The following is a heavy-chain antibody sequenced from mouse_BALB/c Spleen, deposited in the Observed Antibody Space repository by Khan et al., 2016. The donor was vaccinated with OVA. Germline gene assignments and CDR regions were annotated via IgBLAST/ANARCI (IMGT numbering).Heavy chain of an antibody. V-gene: IGHV3-2*02. CDR2: INYSGST. J-gene: IGHJ4*01. D-gene: IGHD1-1*01. CDR3: ASYYNGSSYYAMDY. Sequence: EVQLQESGPGLVKPSQSLSLTCTVTGYSITSDYAWYWIRQFPGNKLEWMGYINYSGSTSYNSSLKSRASITRDTSKNPFFLQLQFVTSEDTATYYCASYYNGSSYYAMDYWGQGTSVTVSS. CDR1: GYSITSDYA.